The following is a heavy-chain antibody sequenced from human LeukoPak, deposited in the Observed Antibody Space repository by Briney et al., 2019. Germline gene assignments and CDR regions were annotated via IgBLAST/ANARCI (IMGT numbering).Heavy chain of an antibody. CDR3: ARRLPFRNDNGTLRFDY. J-gene: IGHJ4*02. CDR1: GYSISSNYY. Sequence: SETLSLTCTVSGYSISSNYYWGWIRQPPGKGLEWIGSIYHSGSTNYNPSLKSRVTISVDTSKNQFSLKLSSVTAADTAVYYCARRLPFRNDNGTLRFDYWGQGTLVTVSS. D-gene: IGHD1-1*01. V-gene: IGHV4-38-2*02. CDR2: IYHSGST.